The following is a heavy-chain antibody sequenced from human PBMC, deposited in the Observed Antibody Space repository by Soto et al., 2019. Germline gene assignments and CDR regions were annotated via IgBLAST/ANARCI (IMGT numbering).Heavy chain of an antibody. CDR2: MNPNSGNT. J-gene: IGHJ4*02. D-gene: IGHD4-17*01. CDR1: GYTFTSYD. Sequence: ASVKVSCKASGYTFTSYDINWVRQATGQGLEWMGWMNPNSGNTGYAQKFQGRVTMTRNTSISTAYMELSSLRSEDTAVYYRARSNYGDYEYYFDYWGQGTLVTVSS. CDR3: ARSNYGDYEYYFDY. V-gene: IGHV1-8*01.